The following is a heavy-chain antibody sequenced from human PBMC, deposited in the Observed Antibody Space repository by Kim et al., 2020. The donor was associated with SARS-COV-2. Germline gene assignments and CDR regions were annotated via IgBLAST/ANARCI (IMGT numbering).Heavy chain of an antibody. D-gene: IGHD5-18*01. J-gene: IGHJ4*02. Sequence: DSGKGRFTISRDNSKNTLYLQMNSLRAEDTAVYYCAKEDRGYSYGYPPDYWGQGTLVTVSS. CDR3: AKEDRGYSYGYPPDY. V-gene: IGHV3-23*03.